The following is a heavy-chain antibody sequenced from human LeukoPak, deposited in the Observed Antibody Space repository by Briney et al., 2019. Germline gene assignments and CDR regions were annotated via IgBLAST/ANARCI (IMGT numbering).Heavy chain of an antibody. V-gene: IGHV7-4-1*02. J-gene: IGHJ6*03. CDR1: GYTSTSYA. Sequence: PTASVKVSCKASGYTSTSYAMNWVRQAPGQGLEWMGWINTNTGNPTYAQGFTGRFVFSLDTSVSTAYLQISSLKAEDTAVYYCARGSQYYCYYMDVWGKGTTVTVSS. CDR3: ARGSQYYCYYMDV. CDR2: INTNTGNP.